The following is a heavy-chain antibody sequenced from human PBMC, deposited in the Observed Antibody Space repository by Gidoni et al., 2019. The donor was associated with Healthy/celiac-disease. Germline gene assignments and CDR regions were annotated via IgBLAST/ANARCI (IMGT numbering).Heavy chain of an antibody. Sequence: GLVQPGGSLRLSCAASGFTFSSYAMSWVRQAHGKGRAWVSAISGSGGSTYYADSVKGRFTISRDNSKNTLYLQMNSLRAEDTAVYYCAKWGQQHDPLGYWGQGTLVTVSS. V-gene: IGHV3-23*01. D-gene: IGHD6-13*01. CDR1: GFTFSSYA. CDR2: ISGSGGST. J-gene: IGHJ4*02. CDR3: AKWGQQHDPLGY.